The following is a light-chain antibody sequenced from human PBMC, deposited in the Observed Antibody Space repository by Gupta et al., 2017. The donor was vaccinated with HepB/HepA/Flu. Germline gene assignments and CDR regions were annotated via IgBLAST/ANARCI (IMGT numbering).Light chain of an antibody. CDR3: QQYNDWPFT. CDR1: QSISSN. CDR2: DTS. Sequence: DIVMTQSPDTLSVSPGERVSLPCRASQSISSNSAWYQQKPGQAPRLLIYDTSTRATDIPPRFRGSGTGTEFTLTISSLEFEDFAIYYCQQYNDWPFTFGGGTKVEIK. V-gene: IGKV3-15*01. J-gene: IGKJ4*01.